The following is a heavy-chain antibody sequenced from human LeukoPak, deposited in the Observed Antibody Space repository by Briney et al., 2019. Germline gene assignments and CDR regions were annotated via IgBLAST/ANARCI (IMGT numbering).Heavy chain of an antibody. CDR1: GFTVSSNF. CDR3: AKDIPDDYVWGSYRPGQFDY. CDR2: ISGSGGST. V-gene: IGHV3-23*01. Sequence: PGGSLRLSCAASGFTVSSNFMSWVRQAPGKGLEWVSAISGSGGSTYYADSVKGRFTISRDNSKNTLYLQMNSLRAEDTAVYYCAKDIPDDYVWGSYRPGQFDYWGQGTLVTVSS. J-gene: IGHJ4*02. D-gene: IGHD3-16*02.